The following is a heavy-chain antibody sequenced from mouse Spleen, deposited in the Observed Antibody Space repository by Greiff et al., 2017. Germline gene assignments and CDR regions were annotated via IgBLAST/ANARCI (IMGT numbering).Heavy chain of an antibody. CDR1: GYTFTSYT. Sequence: VQLQHSGAELARPGASVKMSCKASGYTFTSYTMHWVKQRPGQGLEWIGYINPSSGYTKYNQKFKDKATLTADKSSSTAYMQLSSLTSEDSAVYYCARGNPWFAYWGQGTLVTVSA. J-gene: IGHJ3*01. CDR3: ARGNPWFAY. V-gene: IGHV1-4*01. CDR2: INPSSGYT.